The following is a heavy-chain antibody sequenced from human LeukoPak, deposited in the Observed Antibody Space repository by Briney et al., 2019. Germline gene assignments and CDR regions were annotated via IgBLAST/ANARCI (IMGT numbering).Heavy chain of an antibody. Sequence: PSETLSLTCTVSGGSISSYYWSWIRQPPGKGREWIGDIYYSGSTNYNPSLKSRVTISVDTSKNQFSLKLSSVTAADSDVYYCARGLGSPAYSSQATLVTPYS. CDR3: ARGLGSPAY. CDR2: IYYSGST. D-gene: IGHD1-26*01. CDR1: GGSISSYY. J-gene: IGHJ4*02. V-gene: IGHV4-59*01.